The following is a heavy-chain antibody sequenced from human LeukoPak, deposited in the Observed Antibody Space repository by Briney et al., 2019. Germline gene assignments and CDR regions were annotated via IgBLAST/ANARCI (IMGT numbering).Heavy chain of an antibody. D-gene: IGHD2-2*01. Sequence: SETLSLTCTVSGGSISSYYWTWIRQPPGRGLEWIGYIYYSGSTNYNPSLKSRVTMSLDKSKNQFSLKLSSVTAADTAVYYCARDPHCSSTNCPFDFWGQGTLVIVSS. CDR1: GGSISSYY. J-gene: IGHJ4*02. CDR3: ARDPHCSSTNCPFDF. V-gene: IGHV4-59*12. CDR2: IYYSGST.